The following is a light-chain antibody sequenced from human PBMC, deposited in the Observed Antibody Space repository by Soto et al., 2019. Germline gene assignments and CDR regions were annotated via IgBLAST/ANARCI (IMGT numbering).Light chain of an antibody. V-gene: IGKV1-5*03. J-gene: IGKJ1*01. Sequence: DIQMTQSPSTLSASVGDRVAITCRASQSITTLLAWYQQKPGKAPKLLIYKASSLESGVPSRFTGSGSGTEFTLTIYSLQPDDFATYYCQQYYSSPWTFGQGTKLEIK. CDR2: KAS. CDR1: QSITTL. CDR3: QQYYSSPWT.